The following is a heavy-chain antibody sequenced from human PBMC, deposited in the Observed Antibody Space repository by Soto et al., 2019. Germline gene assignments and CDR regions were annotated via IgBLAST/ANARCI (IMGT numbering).Heavy chain of an antibody. CDR2: ISAYNGNT. J-gene: IGHJ6*02. V-gene: IGHV1-18*04. CDR3: ARFVVVPAATYYYYYGMDV. CDR1: GYTFTSYG. Sequence: QVQLVQSGAEVKKPGASVKVSCKASGYTFTSYGISWVRQAPGQGLEWMGWISAYNGNTNYAQKLQGRVTMTTDTATSTAYMELRSLRSDDTAVYYCARFVVVPAATYYYYYGMDVWGQGTTVTVSS. D-gene: IGHD2-2*01.